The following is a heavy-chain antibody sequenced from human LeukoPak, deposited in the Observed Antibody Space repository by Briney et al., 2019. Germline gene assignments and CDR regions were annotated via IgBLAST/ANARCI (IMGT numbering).Heavy chain of an antibody. V-gene: IGHV4-39*01. CDR3: ARHFTTVTPWYFDY. CDR1: SASITSSDYY. Sequence: SQTLSPTCTVASASITSSDYYSGWLRQPPGKGLEWIGRIYYSGITYHNPSLKSRVTISIDTSKNQFSLRLTSVTAADTAVYYCARHFTTVTPWYFDYWGQGTLVTVSS. CDR2: IYYSGIT. J-gene: IGHJ4*02. D-gene: IGHD4-17*01.